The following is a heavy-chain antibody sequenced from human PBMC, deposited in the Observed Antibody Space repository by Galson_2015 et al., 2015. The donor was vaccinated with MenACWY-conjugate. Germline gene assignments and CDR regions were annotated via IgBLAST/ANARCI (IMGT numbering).Heavy chain of an antibody. CDR2: LTPHSGGA. D-gene: IGHD2-2*01. J-gene: IGHJ6*03. CDR1: GHTFTGFY. Sequence: SVKVSCKASGHTFTGFYLHWVRQAPGQGLEWMGRLTPHSGGAEYAQKFQGRVTLSRDMSINTAYMELSSLRFDDTAIYYCARAYAGGHMDVWGEGTTVTVSS. CDR3: ARAYAGGHMDV. V-gene: IGHV1-2*06.